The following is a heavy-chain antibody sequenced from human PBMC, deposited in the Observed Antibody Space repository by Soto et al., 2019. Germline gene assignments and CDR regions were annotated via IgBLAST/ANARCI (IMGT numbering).Heavy chain of an antibody. CDR3: MNYNSGWKY. Sequence: QLQLQESGPGLVQPSETLSLTCTVSGVSISSHGXXXGXXXXXPGGGLEWIGRISSSWRTYYSPSLKSRVTISGDRSKNQLSLRLGCVTAADTAVFHCMNYNSGWKYWGQGTVVTVSS. CDR1: GVSISSHGXX. CDR2: ISSSWRT. D-gene: IGHD5-12*01. V-gene: IGHV4-39*01. J-gene: IGHJ4*02.